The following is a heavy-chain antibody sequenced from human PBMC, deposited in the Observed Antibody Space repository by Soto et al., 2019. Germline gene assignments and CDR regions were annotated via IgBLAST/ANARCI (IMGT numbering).Heavy chain of an antibody. V-gene: IGHV6-1*01. J-gene: IGHJ5*02. CDR3: AKGDNLWPNTGYAFDL. CDR1: GDSVSSNTAS. CDR2: TYFRSKWYN. D-gene: IGHD5-12*01. Sequence: PSQTLSLTCAISGDSVSSNTASWNWIRQSPSRGLEWLGRTYFRSKWYNDYAVSVKSRIIINPDTSNNQFSLQLNSVTPEDTAVYFCAKGDNLWPNTGYAFDLWGQGLLVTLPS.